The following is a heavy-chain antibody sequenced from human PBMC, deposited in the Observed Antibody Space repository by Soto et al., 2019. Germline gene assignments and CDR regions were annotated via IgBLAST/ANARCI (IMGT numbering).Heavy chain of an antibody. CDR1: GYDFTTYG. J-gene: IGHJ6*02. D-gene: IGHD5-18*01. CDR3: ARCIQQDYYYGMDV. Sequence: ASVKVSCKGSGYDFTTYGITWVRQAPGQGLEWMAWISADNGNTKYAQKFRGRVTMTTDTSTSTVYMELRNLRSDDTAVYYCARCIQQDYYYGMDVWGQGTTVTVSS. V-gene: IGHV1-18*01. CDR2: ISADNGNT.